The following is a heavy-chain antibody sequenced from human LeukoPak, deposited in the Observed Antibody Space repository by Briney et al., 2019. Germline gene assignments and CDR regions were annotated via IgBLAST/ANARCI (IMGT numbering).Heavy chain of an antibody. V-gene: IGHV3-21*01. CDR1: GFTFISYS. J-gene: IGHJ4*02. CDR2: ISSSSSYI. Sequence: TGGSLRLSCAASGFTFISYSMNWVRQAPGKGLEWVSSISSSSSYIYYADSVKGRFTISRDNSKNTLYLQMNSLRAEDTAVYYCARDQTPFVWGQGTLVTVSS. CDR3: ARDQTPFV.